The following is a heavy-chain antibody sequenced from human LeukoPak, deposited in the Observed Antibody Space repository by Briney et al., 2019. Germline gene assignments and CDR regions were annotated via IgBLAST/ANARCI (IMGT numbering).Heavy chain of an antibody. CDR1: RYTFTDYH. V-gene: IGHV1-2*02. CDR2: INPNSGGT. D-gene: IGHD2-8*02. CDR3: ARGYCTGNSCSGAWFDP. Sequence: ASVRVSCKASRYTFTDYHIHWVRQAPGQGLEWMGWINPNSGGTNYAQKFQGRVTMTRDTSISTAHIEVNSLRSDDTAVYYCARGYCTGNSCSGAWFDPRGQGTLVTVSS. J-gene: IGHJ5*02.